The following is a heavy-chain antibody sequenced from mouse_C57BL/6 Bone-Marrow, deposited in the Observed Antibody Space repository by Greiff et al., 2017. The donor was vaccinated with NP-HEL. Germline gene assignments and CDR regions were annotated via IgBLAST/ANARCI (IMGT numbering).Heavy chain of an antibody. CDR1: GFTFSDYY. J-gene: IGHJ1*03. CDR3: ARHPPGSGYFDV. CDR2: ISNGGGST. V-gene: IGHV5-12*01. Sequence: EVKLVESGGGLVQPGGSLKLSCAASGFTFSDYYMYWVRQTPEKRLEWVAYISNGGGSTYYPDTVKGRFTISRDNAKNTLYLQMSRLKSEDTAMYYCARHPPGSGYFDVWGTGTTVTVSS.